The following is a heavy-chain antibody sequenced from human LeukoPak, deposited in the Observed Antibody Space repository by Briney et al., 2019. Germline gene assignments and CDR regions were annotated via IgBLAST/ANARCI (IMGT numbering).Heavy chain of an antibody. CDR3: ARDTGYCSGGSCYPNYFAY. CDR2: VYYTGNT. V-gene: IGHV4-61*01. Sequence: LETLSLTCTVSGGSVSSGSYYWNWIRQPPGKGLEWIGYVYYTGNTNYNPSLGSRVTLSVDTSKNQFSLKLTSVTAADTAVYYCARDTGYCSGGSCYPNYFAYWGQGTLVTVSS. J-gene: IGHJ4*02. D-gene: IGHD2-15*01. CDR1: GGSVSSGSYY.